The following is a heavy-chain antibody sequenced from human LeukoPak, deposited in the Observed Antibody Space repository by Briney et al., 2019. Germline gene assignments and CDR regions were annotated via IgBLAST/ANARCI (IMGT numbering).Heavy chain of an antibody. CDR2: IYSGGST. V-gene: IGHV3-53*01. Sequence: GGSLRLSCSASGFTVSSNYMSWARQAPGKGLEWVSVIYSGGSTYYADSVKGRFTISRDNSKNTLYLQMNSLRAEDTAVYYCARNGRDQWLASDYWGQGTLVTVSS. CDR3: ARNGRDQWLASDY. CDR1: GFTVSSNY. D-gene: IGHD6-19*01. J-gene: IGHJ4*02.